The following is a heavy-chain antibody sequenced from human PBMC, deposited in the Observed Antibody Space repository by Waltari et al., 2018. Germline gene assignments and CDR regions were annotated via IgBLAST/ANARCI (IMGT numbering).Heavy chain of an antibody. D-gene: IGHD2-15*01. CDR3: AREGGPVAGLNY. Sequence: QVQLVQSGAEVKKPGSSVKVSCKASGGTFSSYAISWVRQAPGQGVKWMGGCIPSLGTANYAQKCQGRVTMTADKSTGTAYMALSSLRSEDTAVYYCAREGGPVAGLNYWGQGTLVTVSS. CDR2: CIPSLGTA. V-gene: IGHV1-69*14. J-gene: IGHJ4*02. CDR1: GGTFSSYA.